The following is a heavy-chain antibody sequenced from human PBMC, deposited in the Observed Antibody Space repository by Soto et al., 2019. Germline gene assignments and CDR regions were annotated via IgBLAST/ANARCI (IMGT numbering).Heavy chain of an antibody. J-gene: IGHJ4*02. V-gene: IGHV3-48*03. Sequence: GGSLRLSCAASGFTFSSYEMNWVRQAPGKGLEWVSYISSSGSTIYYADSVKGRFTISRDNAKNSLYLQMNSLRAEDTAVYYCARVWPLGYYYDSSGYLDYWGQGTLVTVSS. D-gene: IGHD3-22*01. CDR1: GFTFSSYE. CDR3: ARVWPLGYYYDSSGYLDY. CDR2: ISSSGSTI.